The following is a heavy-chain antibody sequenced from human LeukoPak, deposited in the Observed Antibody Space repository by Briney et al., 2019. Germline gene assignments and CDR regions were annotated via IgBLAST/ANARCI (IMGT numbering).Heavy chain of an antibody. D-gene: IGHD3-22*01. V-gene: IGHV4-34*01. Sequence: SETLSLTCTVYGRSFSGSYWSWIRQPPGKGLEWIGEINHSGSTNYNPSLKSRVAISIDTSKNQFSLKLTSVTAADTAVYYCARGSGGYYYYFDYWGQGTLVTVSS. CDR2: INHSGST. CDR1: GRSFSGSY. CDR3: ARGSGGYYYYFDY. J-gene: IGHJ4*02.